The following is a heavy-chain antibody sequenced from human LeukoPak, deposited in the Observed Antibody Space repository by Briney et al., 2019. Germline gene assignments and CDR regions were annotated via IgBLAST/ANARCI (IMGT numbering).Heavy chain of an antibody. CDR3: ARDRGHTSGYFGMDV. J-gene: IGHJ6*02. V-gene: IGHV4-59*01. Sequence: PSETLSLTCTVPGGSISSYFWSWIRQPPGKGLEWIGHIHYRGSTNYNPSLKSRVTISIDTSKNQFSLNLNSVTAADTAVYYCARDRGHTSGYFGMDVWGQGTLVTVSS. CDR1: GGSISSYF. CDR2: IHYRGST. D-gene: IGHD3-10*01.